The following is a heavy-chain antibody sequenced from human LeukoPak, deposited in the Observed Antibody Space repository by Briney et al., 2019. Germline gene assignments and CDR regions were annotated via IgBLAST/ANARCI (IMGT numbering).Heavy chain of an antibody. CDR1: GYTFTGYY. CDR3: ARVGNRSSKQWLAPRDYYYMDV. CDR2: IDTNSGGT. J-gene: IGHJ6*03. Sequence: GASVKVSCKASGYTFTGYYMHWVRQAPGQGLEWMGWIDTNSGGTNYAQKSQGRVTMTRDTSISTAYMELSRLRSDDTAVYYCARVGNRSSKQWLAPRDYYYMDVWGKGTTVTVSS. V-gene: IGHV1-2*02. D-gene: IGHD6-19*01.